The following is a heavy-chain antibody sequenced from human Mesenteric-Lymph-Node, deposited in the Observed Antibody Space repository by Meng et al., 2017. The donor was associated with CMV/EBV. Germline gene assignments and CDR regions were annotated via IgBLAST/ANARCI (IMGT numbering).Heavy chain of an antibody. CDR1: GFTFSSYT. J-gene: IGHJ4*02. V-gene: IGHV3-21*01. CDR3: ARDGSNIAAAGYYFDY. Sequence: GESLKISCAASGFTFSSYTMNWVRQAQGKGPEWVSSISGSGSYIFYADSLKGRFTISRDNAENSLYLQMNSLTAEDTAVYYCARDGSNIAAAGYYFDYWGQGTLVTVSS. CDR2: ISGSGSYI. D-gene: IGHD6-13*01.